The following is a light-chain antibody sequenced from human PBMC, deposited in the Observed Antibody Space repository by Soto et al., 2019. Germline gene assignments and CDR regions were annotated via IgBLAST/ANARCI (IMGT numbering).Light chain of an antibody. V-gene: IGKV2-30*01. CDR3: MQGTHWPPT. CDR1: QSLVYSNGNTY. Sequence: DVVLTQSPLSLSVTLGQPASISCRSSQSLVYSNGNTYLSWLQQRPGQSPRHLTYKGSNRGSGVPGRFIGRGSGTDFTLKISRVEAEDVGVYYCMQGTHWPPTFGQGTKLEIK. CDR2: KGS. J-gene: IGKJ2*01.